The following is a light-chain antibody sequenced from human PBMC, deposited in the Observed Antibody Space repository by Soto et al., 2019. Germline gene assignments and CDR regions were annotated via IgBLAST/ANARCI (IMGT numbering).Light chain of an antibody. CDR3: QQYGSSPPYT. Sequence: EVVLTQSPGTLSLSPGERASLSCRASQSVSNNYLAWYQQKPGQSPKLLIFGSSDRATGIPDRFSGSGSGTDFTLTIRRPEPEDFAVSYCQQYGSSPPYTFGQGTKLEIK. J-gene: IGKJ2*01. V-gene: IGKV3-20*01. CDR1: QSVSNNY. CDR2: GSS.